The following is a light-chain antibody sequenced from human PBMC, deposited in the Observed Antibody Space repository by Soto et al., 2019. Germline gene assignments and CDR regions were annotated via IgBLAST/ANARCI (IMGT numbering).Light chain of an antibody. CDR1: QSISSY. Sequence: DIQMTQSPSSLSASVGDRVTITCRASQSISSYLNWYQQKPGKVPKLLIYAASSLQSGVPSRFSGSGSGTDFTLTISSLQPEDFATYYCQQSYSTVWTFGQGTKVEIK. CDR2: AAS. CDR3: QQSYSTVWT. J-gene: IGKJ1*01. V-gene: IGKV1-39*01.